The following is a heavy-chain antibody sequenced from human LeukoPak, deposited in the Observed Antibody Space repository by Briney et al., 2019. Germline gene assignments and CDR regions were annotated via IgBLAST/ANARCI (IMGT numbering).Heavy chain of an antibody. CDR3: ARVKTMIIVVSLFDY. J-gene: IGHJ4*02. D-gene: IGHD3-22*01. CDR2: INPNSGGT. CDR1: GYTFTSYY. V-gene: IGHV1-2*02. Sequence: ASVKVPCKASGYTFTSYYMHWVRQAPGQGLEWMGWINPNSGGTNYAQKFQGRVTMTRDTSISTAFMELSRLTSDDTAVYYRARVKTMIIVVSLFDYWGQGTLVTVSS.